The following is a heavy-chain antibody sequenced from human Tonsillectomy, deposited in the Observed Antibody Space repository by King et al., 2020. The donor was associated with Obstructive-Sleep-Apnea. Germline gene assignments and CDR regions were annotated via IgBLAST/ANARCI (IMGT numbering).Heavy chain of an antibody. CDR1: GGSISSSSYY. Sequence: QLQESGPGLVKSSETLSLTCTVSGGSISSSSYYCGWIRQPPGKVRAWIGSIYSSWRAYYNPSLKSRVTISVDTSKNQFSLRLSSVTAADTAVYYCATIAARPYGLDVWGQGTTVTVSS. V-gene: IGHV4-39*07. CDR2: IYSSWRA. D-gene: IGHD6-6*01. CDR3: ATIAARPYGLDV. J-gene: IGHJ6*02.